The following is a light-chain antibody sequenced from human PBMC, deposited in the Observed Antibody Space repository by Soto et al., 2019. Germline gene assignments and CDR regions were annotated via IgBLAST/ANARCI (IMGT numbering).Light chain of an antibody. Sequence: DIQMTQSPSTLSASVGDRVTITCRASQSISNRLAWYQQKPGKAPKVLIYDASSLESGVPSRFSGSGSGTQFILNISSLKPDDFASYCCQHYGGMWTFGLGTKVEMK. CDR3: QHYGGMWT. CDR2: DAS. J-gene: IGKJ1*01. V-gene: IGKV1-5*01. CDR1: QSISNR.